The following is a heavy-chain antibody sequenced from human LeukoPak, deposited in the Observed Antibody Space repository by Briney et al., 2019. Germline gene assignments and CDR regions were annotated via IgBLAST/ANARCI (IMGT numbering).Heavy chain of an antibody. CDR1: GFIFSSYA. V-gene: IGHV3-23*01. J-gene: IGHJ4*02. Sequence: GWSVRLSCAASGFIFSSYAIRGVRQAPGKGLEWVSLISGSGGSTYYASSVKGRFTISRDNSKNTLYLQMNSLRAEDTAVYYCAKDRWGSGAFDYWGQGTLVTVSS. CDR3: AKDRWGSGAFDY. CDR2: ISGSGGST. D-gene: IGHD2-21*01.